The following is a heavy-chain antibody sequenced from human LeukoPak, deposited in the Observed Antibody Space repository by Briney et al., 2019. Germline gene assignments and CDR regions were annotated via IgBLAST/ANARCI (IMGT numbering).Heavy chain of an antibody. Sequence: GGSLRLSCAASGFTFSSYSMNWVRQAPGKGLEWVAVIWYNGSNKYYADSVKGRFTISRDNSKNTLYLQMNSLRAEDTAVYYCARDLYSSGWSADYWGQGTLVTVSS. D-gene: IGHD6-19*01. V-gene: IGHV3-33*08. CDR1: GFTFSSYS. CDR2: IWYNGSNK. CDR3: ARDLYSSGWSADY. J-gene: IGHJ4*02.